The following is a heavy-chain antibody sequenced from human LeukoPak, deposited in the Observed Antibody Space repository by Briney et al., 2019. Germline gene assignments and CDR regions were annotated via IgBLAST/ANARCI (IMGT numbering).Heavy chain of an antibody. CDR2: IYTSGST. CDR3: ARVYDYGDYGVFDY. Sequence: SETLSLTCTVSGGSISSYYWSWTRQPAGKGLEWIGRIYTSGSTYYNPSLKSRVTMSVDTSKNQFSLKLSSVTAADTAVYYCARVYDYGDYGVFDYWGQGTLVTVSS. CDR1: GGSISSYY. J-gene: IGHJ4*02. V-gene: IGHV4-4*07. D-gene: IGHD4-17*01.